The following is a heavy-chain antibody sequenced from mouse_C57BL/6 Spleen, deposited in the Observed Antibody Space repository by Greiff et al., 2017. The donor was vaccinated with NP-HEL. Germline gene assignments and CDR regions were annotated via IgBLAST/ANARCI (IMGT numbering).Heavy chain of an antibody. CDR3: ANLEYYFDY. Sequence: EVKLQESGPGLVKPSQSLSLTCSVTGYSITSGYYWNWIRQFPGNKLEWMGYISYDGSNNYNPSLKNRISITRDTSKNQFFLKLNSVTTEDTATYYCANLEYYFDYWGQGTTLTVSS. CDR1: GYSITSGYY. CDR2: ISYDGSN. J-gene: IGHJ2*01. V-gene: IGHV3-6*01.